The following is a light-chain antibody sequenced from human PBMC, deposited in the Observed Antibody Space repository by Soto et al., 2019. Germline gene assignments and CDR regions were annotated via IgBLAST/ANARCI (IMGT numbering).Light chain of an antibody. J-gene: IGKJ1*01. CDR1: QGITSW. Sequence: DIQMTQSPSTLSGSVGDRVTISCRASQGITSWLAWYQQKPGKAPKLLIYAASTLQGGVPSRFSGSGSGTEFTLTISSLQPEDFATYYCQQATSFPRTFGQGTKVDI. V-gene: IGKV1-12*01. CDR2: AAS. CDR3: QQATSFPRT.